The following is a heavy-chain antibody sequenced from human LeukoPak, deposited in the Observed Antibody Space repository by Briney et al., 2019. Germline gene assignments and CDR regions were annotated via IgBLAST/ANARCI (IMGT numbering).Heavy chain of an antibody. CDR3: AKAPLSYDSSGPFDY. Sequence: HPGGSLRLSCSASGFTFSSYAMHWVRQAPGKGLEYVSAISSNGVSTYYADSVKGRFTISRDNSKNTLYLQMNSLRAEDTAVYYCAKAPLSYDSSGPFDYWGQGTLVTVSS. CDR2: ISSNGVST. D-gene: IGHD3-22*01. CDR1: GFTFSSYA. J-gene: IGHJ4*02. V-gene: IGHV3-64*04.